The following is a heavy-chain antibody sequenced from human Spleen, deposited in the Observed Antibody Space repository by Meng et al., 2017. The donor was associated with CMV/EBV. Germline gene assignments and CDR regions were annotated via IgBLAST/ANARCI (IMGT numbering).Heavy chain of an antibody. CDR3: ARGPRYCSSTSCWRYYYYGMDV. J-gene: IGHJ6*02. Sequence: ASVKVSCKASGYNFTGYYIHWVRQAPGQGLEWMGWINPNSGGTNYAQKFQGRVTMTRDTSISTAYMELSRLRSDDTAVYYCARGPRYCSSTSCWRYYYYGMDVWGQGTTVTVSS. D-gene: IGHD2-2*01. CDR1: GYNFTGYY. CDR2: INPNSGGT. V-gene: IGHV1-2*02.